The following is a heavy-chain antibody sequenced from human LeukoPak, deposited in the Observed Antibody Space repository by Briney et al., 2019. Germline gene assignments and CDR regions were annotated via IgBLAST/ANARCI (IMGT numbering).Heavy chain of an antibody. CDR1: GFTFSSYA. CDR2: ISYDGSNK. Sequence: GRSLRLSCAASGFTFSSYAMHWVRQAPGKGLEWVAVISYDGSNKYYADSVKGRFTISRDNSKNTLYLQMNSLRAEDTAVYYCAKEDDSSSWSDYWGQGTLVTVSS. CDR3: AKEDDSSSWSDY. D-gene: IGHD6-13*01. V-gene: IGHV3-30*04. J-gene: IGHJ4*02.